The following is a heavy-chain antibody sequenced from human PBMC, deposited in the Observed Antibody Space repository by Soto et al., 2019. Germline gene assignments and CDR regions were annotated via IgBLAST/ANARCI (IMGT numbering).Heavy chain of an antibody. J-gene: IGHJ4*02. CDR1: GFTFSSYW. Sequence: EVQLVESGGGFVQPGGSLRLSCAASGFTFSSYWMHWVRQAPGKGLVWVSRINSDGSSTSYADSVKGRFTISRDNANHTLYLQMNSLRAEDTAVYYFARDREVVTAILNYWCPGALVTVSS. V-gene: IGHV3-74*01. CDR3: ARDREVVTAILNY. D-gene: IGHD2-21*02. CDR2: INSDGSST.